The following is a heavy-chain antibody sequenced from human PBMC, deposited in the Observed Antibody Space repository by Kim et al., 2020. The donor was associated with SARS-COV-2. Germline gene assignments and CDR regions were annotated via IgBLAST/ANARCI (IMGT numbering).Heavy chain of an antibody. CDR1: GFTFSNYA. D-gene: IGHD6-13*01. J-gene: IGHJ4*02. CDR3: ARDRSLGSTLYYYFDY. CDR2: ISSSSGKI. V-gene: IGHV3-48*02. Sequence: GGSLRLSCAASGFTFSNYAINWVRQAPGKWLEWVSYISSSSGKIDYADSVKGRFTISRDNAKNSVYLQMNSLRDEDTAVYYCARDRSLGSTLYYYFDYWGQGALVAVSS.